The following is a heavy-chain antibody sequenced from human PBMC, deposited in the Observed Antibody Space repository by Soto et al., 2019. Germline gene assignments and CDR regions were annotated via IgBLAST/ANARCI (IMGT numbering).Heavy chain of an antibody. V-gene: IGHV3-23*01. J-gene: IGHJ4*02. CDR2: ISGSGGST. CDR1: GFTFSSYA. D-gene: IGHD4-4*01. Sequence: GGSLRLSCAASGFTFSSYAISWVRQAPGKGLEWVSAISGSGGSTYYADSVKGRFTISRDNSKNTLYLQMNSLRAEDTAVYYCAKDRRVTRGSISPFDYWGQGTLVTVSS. CDR3: AKDRRVTRGSISPFDY.